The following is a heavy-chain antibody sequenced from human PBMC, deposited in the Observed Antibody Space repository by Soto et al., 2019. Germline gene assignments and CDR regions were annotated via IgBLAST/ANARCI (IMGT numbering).Heavy chain of an antibody. J-gene: IGHJ4*02. CDR2: IKVDGSDK. V-gene: IGHV3-7*01. D-gene: IGHD2-21*02. CDR3: ARGGGNSDY. Sequence: EVHLVESGGGLVQPGGSLRLSCAASGFTFSDYWMSWVRQAPGKGLEWVANIKVDGSDKNYVDSVKGRFIISRDNAKNSLYLQMNSLRAEDTAVYYCARGGGNSDYWGQGTLVTVSS. CDR1: GFTFSDYW.